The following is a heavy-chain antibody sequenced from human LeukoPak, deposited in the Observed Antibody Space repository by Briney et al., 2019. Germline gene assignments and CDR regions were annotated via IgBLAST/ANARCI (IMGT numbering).Heavy chain of an antibody. CDR1: GRSITAYY. J-gene: IGHJ6*02. D-gene: IGHD2-2*02. V-gene: IGHV4-59*01. CDR2: VYYTGST. CDR3: ARVRLLPINTRGAYGMDV. Sequence: SETLSLTCTVSGRSITAYYGGWIRQPPGKGLGWIGYVYYTGSTNYNPTPRSRVTISVATSKKQFTLELSSVTAADTAVYCCARVRLLPINTRGAYGMDVWGQGTTVTVSS.